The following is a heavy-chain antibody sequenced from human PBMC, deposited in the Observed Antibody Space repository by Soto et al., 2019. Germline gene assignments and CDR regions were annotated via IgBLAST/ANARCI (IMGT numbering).Heavy chain of an antibody. Sequence: GVSLRLSCAASVFTFSSYAMSWVRQAPGKGLEWVSAISGSGGSTYYADSVKGRFTISRDNSKNTLYLQMNSLRAEDTAVYYCAKVSYSSSWYDPFDYWGQGTLVTVSS. CDR3: AKVSYSSSWYDPFDY. V-gene: IGHV3-23*01. CDR1: VFTFSSYA. J-gene: IGHJ4*02. D-gene: IGHD6-13*01. CDR2: ISGSGGST.